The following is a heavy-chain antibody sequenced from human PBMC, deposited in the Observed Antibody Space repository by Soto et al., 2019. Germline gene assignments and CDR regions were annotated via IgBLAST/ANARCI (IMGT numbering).Heavy chain of an antibody. CDR1: GYTFTSYG. Sequence: QVQLVQSGAEVKKPGASVKVSCKASGYTFTSYGISWVRQAPGQGLEWMGWFRAYNGNTNYAQKLQGRVTMTTETSTSTAYRELGSLRSDDTAVYYCAREGALTANGVCFDYWGQGTLVTVSS. D-gene: IGHD2-8*01. CDR3: AREGALTANGVCFDY. V-gene: IGHV1-18*01. J-gene: IGHJ4*02. CDR2: FRAYNGNT.